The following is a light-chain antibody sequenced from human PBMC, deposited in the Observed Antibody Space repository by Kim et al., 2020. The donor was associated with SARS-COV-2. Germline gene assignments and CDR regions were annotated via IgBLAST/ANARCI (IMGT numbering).Light chain of an antibody. CDR3: QAWDRRTAGV. J-gene: IGLJ2*01. Sequence: SYELTQPPSVSVSPGQTASITCSGDKLGDKYACWYQQKPGQSPVLVIYQDSKRPSGIPERFSGSNSGNTATLTISGTQAMDEADYYCQAWDRRTAGVFGG. CDR2: QDS. V-gene: IGLV3-1*01. CDR1: KLGDKY.